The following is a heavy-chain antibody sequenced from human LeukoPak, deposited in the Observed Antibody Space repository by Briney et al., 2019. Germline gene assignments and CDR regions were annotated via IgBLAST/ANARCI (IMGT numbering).Heavy chain of an antibody. V-gene: IGHV3-48*03. D-gene: IGHD1-20*01. CDR3: ARDMVLNWNPDAFDI. CDR1: GFTFSSYE. J-gene: IGHJ3*02. CDR2: ISSSGSSI. Sequence: PGGSLILSCADSGFTFSSYEMNWVRQAPGKGLEWVSYISSSGSSIYYADSVKGRFTISRDNAKNSLYLQMNSLRAEDTAVYYCARDMVLNWNPDAFDIWGQGTMVTVSS.